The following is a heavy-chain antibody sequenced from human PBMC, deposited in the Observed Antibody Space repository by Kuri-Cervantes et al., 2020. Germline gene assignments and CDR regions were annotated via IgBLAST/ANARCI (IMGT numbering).Heavy chain of an antibody. J-gene: IGHJ6*03. CDR3: ARAPSSGSWYRYYYYMDV. Sequence: GESLKISCAASGFTFSSYAMDWVRQAPGKGLEWVAGISDDGSTKYYADSVKGRFTISRDNSKNTLYLQLNSLRAEDTAVYYCARAPSSGSWYRYYYYMDVWGKGTTVTVSS. D-gene: IGHD6-13*01. V-gene: IGHV3-30-3*01. CDR1: GFTFSSYA. CDR2: ISDDGSTK.